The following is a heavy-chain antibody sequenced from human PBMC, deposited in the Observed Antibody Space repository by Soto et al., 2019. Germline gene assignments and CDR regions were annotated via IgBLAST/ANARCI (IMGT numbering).Heavy chain of an antibody. CDR3: ARVRNFWSGYYITEYYFDY. CDR2: INHSGST. V-gene: IGHV4-34*01. Sequence: SETLSLTCAVYGGSFIGYYWSWIRQPPGKGLEWIGEINHSGSTNYNPSLKSRVTISVDTSKNQFSLKLSSVTAADTAVYYCARVRNFWSGYYITEYYFDYWGQGTLVTVSS. D-gene: IGHD3-3*01. CDR1: GGSFIGYY. J-gene: IGHJ4*02.